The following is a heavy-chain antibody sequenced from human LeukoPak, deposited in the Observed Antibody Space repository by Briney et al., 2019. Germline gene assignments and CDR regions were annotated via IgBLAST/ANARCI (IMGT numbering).Heavy chain of an antibody. CDR1: SGSISSGNYF. J-gene: IGHJ4*02. CDR3: ARGPGLHTGESFDY. V-gene: IGHV4-61*02. Sequence: SETLSLTCIVSSGSISSGNYFWSWIRQPAGKGLEWIGRIYIGVNLDYNPSLKSRVTVSADTSKNQFSLKLTSVTAADTAVYFCARGPGLHTGESFDYWGQGILVTVSS. D-gene: IGHD2-8*02. CDR2: IYIGVNL.